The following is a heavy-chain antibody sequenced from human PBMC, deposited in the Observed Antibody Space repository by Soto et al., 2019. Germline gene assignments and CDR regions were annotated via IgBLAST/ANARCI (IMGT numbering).Heavy chain of an antibody. J-gene: IGHJ4*02. CDR1: GFSLSTSGVG. Sequence: QITLKESGPTLVKPTQTLTLTCTFSGFSLSTSGVGVGWIRQPPGTALEWLALIYWDDYKRYSPSLKSRRTLTKGPSKNHVVLTMTNMDPVDTATYYCAHRRYTGYDLGAFDYWVQGTPVTVSS. D-gene: IGHD5-12*01. V-gene: IGHV2-5*02. CDR3: AHRRYTGYDLGAFDY. CDR2: IYWDDYK.